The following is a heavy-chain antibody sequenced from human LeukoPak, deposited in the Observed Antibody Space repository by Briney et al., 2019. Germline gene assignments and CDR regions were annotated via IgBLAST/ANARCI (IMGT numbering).Heavy chain of an antibody. V-gene: IGHV3-48*03. J-gene: IGHJ4*02. CDR3: ARAVWDSSGHLFDY. CDR2: ISSSGSTI. D-gene: IGHD3-22*01. Sequence: GGSLRLSCAASGFTFSSYEMNWVRQAPGKGLEWVSYISSSGSTIYYADSVKGRFTISRDNAKNSLYLQMNSLRAEDTAVYYCARAVWDSSGHLFDYWGQGTLVTVSS. CDR1: GFTFSSYE.